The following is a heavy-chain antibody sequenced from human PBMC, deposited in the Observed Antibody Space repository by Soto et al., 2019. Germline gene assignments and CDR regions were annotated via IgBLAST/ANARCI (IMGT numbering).Heavy chain of an antibody. CDR2: ISYDGSNK. D-gene: IGHD5-12*01. Sequence: GGSLRLSSAASGFTYSTYTIHWVRQAPGKGLEWVAVISYDGSNKYYADSVKGRFTISRDNSKNTLYLQMNSLRAEDTAVYYYAKEGSGYGYFDYWGQGTLVTVSS. CDR3: AKEGSGYGYFDY. V-gene: IGHV3-30*18. CDR1: GFTYSTYT. J-gene: IGHJ4*02.